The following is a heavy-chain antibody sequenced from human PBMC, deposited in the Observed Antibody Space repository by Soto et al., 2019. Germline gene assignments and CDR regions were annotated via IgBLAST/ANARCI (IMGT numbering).Heavy chain of an antibody. V-gene: IGHV3-23*01. J-gene: IGHJ4*02. Sequence: EVQLLESGGGLVQPGGSLRLSCAASGFTFSTYAMSWVLQAPGKGLEWVSAMSGGRSGTYYADSVRGRFTLSRDDSTNTLYLQMNSLRADYTAIYYCAKGSLGYCSGASCYFFDFWGQGTLVTVSS. CDR2: MSGGRSGT. CDR3: AKGSLGYCSGASCYFFDF. CDR1: GFTFSTYA. D-gene: IGHD2-2*01.